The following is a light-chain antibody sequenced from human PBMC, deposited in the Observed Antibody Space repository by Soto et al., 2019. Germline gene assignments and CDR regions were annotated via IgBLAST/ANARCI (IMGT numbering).Light chain of an antibody. CDR1: QSVSSN. V-gene: IGKV3-15*01. CDR3: QQYKNSPFT. Sequence: EIVMTQSPATLSVSPGERATLSCRASQSVSSNLAWYQQKPGQAPRLLIYGASTRATTIPPRFRGSGSGTEFTLTISSLQSEDFAVYFCQQYKNSPFTFGPGTKVDIK. CDR2: GAS. J-gene: IGKJ3*01.